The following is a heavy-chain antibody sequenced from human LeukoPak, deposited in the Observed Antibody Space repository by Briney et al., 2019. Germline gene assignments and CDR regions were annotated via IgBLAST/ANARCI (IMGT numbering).Heavy chain of an antibody. D-gene: IGHD2-2*01. CDR3: ARDRYLQTDTVVLPVAAFDI. CDR1: GGSISSGDHY. CDR2: IYYSGST. V-gene: IGHV4-30-4*08. Sequence: SETLCLTCTVSGGSISSGDHYWSWIRQPPGKGLEWIGYIYYSGSTYSNPSLKSRVIISIDTSKNQFSLKLSSVTAADTAVYYCARDRYLQTDTVVLPVAAFDIWGQGTMVTVSS. J-gene: IGHJ3*02.